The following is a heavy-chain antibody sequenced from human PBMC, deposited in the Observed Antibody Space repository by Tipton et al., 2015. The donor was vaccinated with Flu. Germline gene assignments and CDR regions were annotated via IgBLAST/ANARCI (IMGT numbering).Heavy chain of an antibody. D-gene: IGHD6-13*01. CDR1: GNPSSSFY. CDR2: VSIGRVSTSGST. Sequence: TLSLTCTVSGNPSSSFYWGWIRQPAGKGLEWIGRVSIGRVSTSGSTNYNPSLNSRVTISIDTSKNQFSLNLSSVTAADTAVYYCASEGRMAPAGTSGYYYYGMDVWGQGTTVTVSS. J-gene: IGHJ6*02. CDR3: ASEGRMAPAGTSGYYYYGMDV. V-gene: IGHV4-4*07.